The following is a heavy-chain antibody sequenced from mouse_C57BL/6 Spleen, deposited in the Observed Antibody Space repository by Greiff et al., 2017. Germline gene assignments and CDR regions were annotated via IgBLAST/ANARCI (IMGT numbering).Heavy chain of an antibody. D-gene: IGHD2-5*01. J-gene: IGHJ4*01. V-gene: IGHV1-64*01. CDR3: ASSESNYAYAMDY. Sequence: QVQLQQPGAELVKPGASVKLSCKASGYTFTSYWMHWVKQRPGQGLEWIGMIHPNSGSTKYNEKFKGKATLTVDKSSSTAYMQLSSLTSEDSAVYYCASSESNYAYAMDYWGQGTSVTVSS. CDR1: GYTFTSYW. CDR2: IHPNSGST.